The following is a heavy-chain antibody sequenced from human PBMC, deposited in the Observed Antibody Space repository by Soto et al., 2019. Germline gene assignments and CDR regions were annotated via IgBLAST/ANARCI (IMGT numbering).Heavy chain of an antibody. Sequence: QVQLQESGPGLVKPSQTLSLTCTVSGGSISSGGYYWSWIRQHPGKGLEWIGYIYYSGSTYYNPSLKSRVTIAVDTSKNQCSLKLSSVTAADTAVYYCARGFVATIRGGAFDIWGQGTMVTVSS. V-gene: IGHV4-31*03. J-gene: IGHJ3*02. D-gene: IGHD5-12*01. CDR2: IYYSGST. CDR3: ARGFVATIRGGAFDI. CDR1: GGSISSGGYY.